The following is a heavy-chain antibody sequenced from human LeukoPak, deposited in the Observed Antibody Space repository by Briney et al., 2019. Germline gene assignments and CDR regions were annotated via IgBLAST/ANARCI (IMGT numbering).Heavy chain of an antibody. J-gene: IGHJ5*02. CDR2: IYYSGST. D-gene: IGHD6-19*01. CDR1: GGSISSYY. Sequence: PSETLSLTCTVSGGSISSYYWSWIRQPPGKGLEWIGYIYYSGSTNYNPSLKSRVTISVDTSKNQFSLKLSSVTAAGTAVYYCARCGQWLGYNWFDPWGQGTLVTVSS. V-gene: IGHV4-59*08. CDR3: ARCGQWLGYNWFDP.